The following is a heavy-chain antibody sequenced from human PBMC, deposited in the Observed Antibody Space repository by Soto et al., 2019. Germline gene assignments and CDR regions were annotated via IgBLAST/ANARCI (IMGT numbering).Heavy chain of an antibody. Sequence: PGGSLRLSCAASGFTFSSYAMHWVRQAPGKGLEWVAVISYDGSNKYYADSVKGRFTISRDNSKNTLYLQMNSLRAEDTAVYYCARDRGYSGYAHGGFDHWGQGTLVTVSS. J-gene: IGHJ4*02. CDR1: GFTFSSYA. CDR3: ARDRGYSGYAHGGFDH. CDR2: ISYDGSNK. V-gene: IGHV3-30-3*01. D-gene: IGHD5-12*01.